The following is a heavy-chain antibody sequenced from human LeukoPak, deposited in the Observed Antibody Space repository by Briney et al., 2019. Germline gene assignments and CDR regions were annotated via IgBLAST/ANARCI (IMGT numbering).Heavy chain of an antibody. CDR3: ARDPNGDYD. D-gene: IGHD4-17*01. V-gene: IGHV4-34*01. CDR1: GGSFSGWY. Sequence: SETPSLTCTFYGGSFSGWYWSWIRQSPGKGLEWIGEIHDGRGTNYNPSLESRVTMSLDTSKSLFFLRLTSVTAADTAVYYCARDPNGDYDWGQGTLVTVSP. CDR2: IHDGRGT. J-gene: IGHJ4*02.